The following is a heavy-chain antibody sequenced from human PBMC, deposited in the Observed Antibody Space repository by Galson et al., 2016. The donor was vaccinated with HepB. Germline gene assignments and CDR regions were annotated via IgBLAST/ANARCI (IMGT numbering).Heavy chain of an antibody. CDR2: IYPADSDS. D-gene: IGHD6-19*01. J-gene: IGHJ6*02. Sequence: QSGAEVKKPGESLTISCKASGYSFTNSWIAWVRQMPGKGLEWMGIIYPADSDSRYSPSFQGQVTMSVDKSISTAYLQWSSLKASDTAMYYCARQRRGGSGSSLLYYYGIDVGSQGTTVTVSS. CDR3: ARQRRGGSGSSLLYYYGIDV. CDR1: GYSFTNSW. V-gene: IGHV5-51*01.